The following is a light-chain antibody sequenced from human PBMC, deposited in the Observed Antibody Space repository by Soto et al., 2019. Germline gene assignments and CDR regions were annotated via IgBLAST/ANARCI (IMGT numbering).Light chain of an antibody. CDR3: QQYDSYPLT. CDR1: QSVSSN. V-gene: IGKV3-15*01. CDR2: GAS. J-gene: IGKJ4*01. Sequence: EIVMTQSPATLSVSPGERATLSCRASQSVSSNLAWYQQKPGQAPRLLIYGASTRATGIPARFSGSGSGTEFTLTISSLQPEDFATYYCQQYDSYPLTFGGGTKVDI.